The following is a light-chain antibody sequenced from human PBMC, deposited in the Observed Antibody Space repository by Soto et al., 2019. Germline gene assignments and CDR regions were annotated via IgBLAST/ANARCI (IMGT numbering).Light chain of an antibody. J-gene: IGLJ1*01. Sequence: QSVLXQPASVSGSPGQSITTSCTGTSSDVGSYNLVSWYQQYPGKAPKLMIYEVSKRPSGVSNRFSGSKSGNTASLTISGLQAEDEADYYCCSYAGSSTPLIFGTGTKVTVL. V-gene: IGLV2-23*02. CDR2: EVS. CDR1: SSDVGSYNL. CDR3: CSYAGSSTPLI.